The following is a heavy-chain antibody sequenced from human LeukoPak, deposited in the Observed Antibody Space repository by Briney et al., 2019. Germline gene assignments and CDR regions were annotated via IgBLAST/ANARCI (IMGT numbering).Heavy chain of an antibody. Sequence: PGGSLRLSCAASGFTFSSYWMSWVRQAPGKGLEWVANIKQDGSEKYYVDSVKGRFTISRDNAKNSLYLQMNSLRAEDTAVYYCARDKSFAWDPPLEGWFDPWGQGTLVTVSS. V-gene: IGHV3-7*01. CDR2: IKQDGSEK. CDR3: ARDKSFAWDPPLEGWFDP. CDR1: GFTFSSYW. J-gene: IGHJ5*02. D-gene: IGHD1-26*01.